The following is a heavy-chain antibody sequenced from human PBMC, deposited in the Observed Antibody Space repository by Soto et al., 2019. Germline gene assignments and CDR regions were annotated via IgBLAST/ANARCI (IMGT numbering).Heavy chain of an antibody. D-gene: IGHD3-10*01. J-gene: IGHJ6*03. CDR2: ISYHGSNK. CDR3: AKDGRWFGDYYYYYMDA. CDR1: GFTFSTYG. Sequence: QVQLVESGGGVVQPGRSLRLSCAASGFTFSTYGMHWVRQAPGKGLEWVAVISYHGSNKYYADSVKGRFSISRDNSKNTLHLQMNCLRAEDTAVYYCAKDGRWFGDYYYYYMDAWGKGTTVTVSS. V-gene: IGHV3-30*18.